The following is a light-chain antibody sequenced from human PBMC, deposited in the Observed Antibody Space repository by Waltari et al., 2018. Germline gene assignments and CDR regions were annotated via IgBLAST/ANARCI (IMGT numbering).Light chain of an antibody. Sequence: EIVMTQSPATLSVSPGERAPLSCRASQSVSSNLAWYQQKPGQAPRLLIYGASTRATGIPARFSGSGSGTEFTLTISSMQSEDFAVYYCQQYNNWPPWTFGQGTKVEIK. J-gene: IGKJ1*01. CDR3: QQYNNWPPWT. V-gene: IGKV3-15*01. CDR1: QSVSSN. CDR2: GAS.